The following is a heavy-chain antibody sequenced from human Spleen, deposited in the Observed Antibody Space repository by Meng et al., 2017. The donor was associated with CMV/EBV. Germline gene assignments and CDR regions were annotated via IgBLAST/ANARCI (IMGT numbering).Heavy chain of an antibody. CDR2: IYTGGST. J-gene: IGHJ4*02. Sequence: AAGFSVSNNYMSWVRQAPGEGREWVSVIYTGGSTHYADSVKGRFTVSRDNSKNRVYLQMNSLRAEDTAVYYCARHCAGDCYPFFDQWGQGTLVTVSS. D-gene: IGHD2-21*01. V-gene: IGHV3-53*01. CDR3: ARHCAGDCYPFFDQ. CDR1: GFSVSNNY.